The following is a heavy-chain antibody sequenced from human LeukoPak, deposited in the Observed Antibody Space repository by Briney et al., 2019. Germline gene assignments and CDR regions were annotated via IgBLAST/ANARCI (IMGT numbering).Heavy chain of an antibody. V-gene: IGHV3-48*03. J-gene: IGHJ4*02. CDR1: GFTFSSYE. CDR2: ICSRGSTK. D-gene: IGHD3-10*01. CDR3: ARDLYYYGSGNYVPGLPDY. Sequence: TGGSLRLSCAASGFTFSSYEMNGVRQAPGKGLEWVSYICSRGSTKYYADSVKGRFTISRDNAENSLYLQMNGLRAEDTAVYYCARDLYYYGSGNYVPGLPDYWGQGTLVTVSS.